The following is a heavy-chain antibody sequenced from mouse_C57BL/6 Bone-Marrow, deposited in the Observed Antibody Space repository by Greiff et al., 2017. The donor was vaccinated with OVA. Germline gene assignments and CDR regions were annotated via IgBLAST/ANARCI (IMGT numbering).Heavy chain of an antibody. CDR3: ARKDGYDGGYFDY. V-gene: IGHV2-2*01. CDR2: IWSGGST. CDR1: GFSLTSYG. D-gene: IGHD2-2*01. Sequence: VMLVESGPGLVQPSQSLSITCTVSGFSLTSYGVHWVRQSPGKGLEWLGVIWSGGSTDYNGAFISRLSISKDNSKSQVFFKMNSLQADDTAIYYCARKDGYDGGYFDYWGQGTTLTVSS. J-gene: IGHJ2*01.